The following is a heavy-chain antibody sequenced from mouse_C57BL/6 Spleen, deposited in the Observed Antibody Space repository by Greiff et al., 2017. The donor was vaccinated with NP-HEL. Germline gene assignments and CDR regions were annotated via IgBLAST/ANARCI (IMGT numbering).Heavy chain of an antibody. D-gene: IGHD2-5*01. CDR3: PRNDWDYSNWAWFAY. CDR2: INPNYGTT. J-gene: IGHJ3*01. V-gene: IGHV1-39*01. Sequence: VQLKQSGPELVKPGASVKISCKASGYSFTDYNMNWVKQSNGKSLEWIGVINPNYGTTSYNQKFKGKATLTVDQSSSTAYMQLNSLTSEDSAFYYCPRNDWDYSNWAWFAYWGQGTLVTVSA. CDR1: GYSFTDYN.